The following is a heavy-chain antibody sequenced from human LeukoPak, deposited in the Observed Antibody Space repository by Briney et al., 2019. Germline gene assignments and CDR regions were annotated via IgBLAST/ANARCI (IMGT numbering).Heavy chain of an antibody. Sequence: PSQTLSLTCTVSGDSVSSGSYYWRWIRQPPGRGLGWIGYIYYSGSTNYNPPIKSRVTISVDTSKTQFSLKLSSVTAADTAVYYCAREFIAVAGHFDYWGQGTLVTVSS. D-gene: IGHD6-19*01. J-gene: IGHJ4*02. CDR3: AREFIAVAGHFDY. CDR2: IYYSGST. CDR1: GDSVSSGSYY. V-gene: IGHV4-61*01.